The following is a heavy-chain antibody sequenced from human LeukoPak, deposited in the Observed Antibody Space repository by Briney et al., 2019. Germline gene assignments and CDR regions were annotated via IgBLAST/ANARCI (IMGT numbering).Heavy chain of an antibody. CDR3: AREGSDQWLARYYFDY. Sequence: SETLSLTCTVSGGSISSYYWSWIRQPPGKGLEWIGYIYYSGSTNYNPSLKSRVTISVDTSKNQFSLKLSSVTSADTAVYYCAREGSDQWLARYYFDYWGQGTLVTVSS. J-gene: IGHJ4*02. CDR2: IYYSGST. D-gene: IGHD6-19*01. CDR1: GGSISSYY. V-gene: IGHV4-59*01.